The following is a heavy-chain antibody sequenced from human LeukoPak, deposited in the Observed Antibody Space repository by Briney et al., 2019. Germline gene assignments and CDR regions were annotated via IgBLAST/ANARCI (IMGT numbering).Heavy chain of an antibody. CDR1: GVRFSDYW. Sequence: GGSLRLSCAASGVRFSDYWMNWVRQAPGKGLEWVATVSQDGSETYYVDSVKGRFTISRDNAKNSLYLQLNRLRGEDTAVYYCARYFYHDGSARYLRFDSWGQGSLVTVSS. V-gene: IGHV3-7*01. D-gene: IGHD3-22*01. CDR2: VSQDGSET. CDR3: ARYFYHDGSARYLRFDS. J-gene: IGHJ4*02.